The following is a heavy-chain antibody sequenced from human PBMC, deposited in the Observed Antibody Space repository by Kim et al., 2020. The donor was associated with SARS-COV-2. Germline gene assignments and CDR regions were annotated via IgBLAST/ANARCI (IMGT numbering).Heavy chain of an antibody. Sequence: SETLSLTCTVSGGSISSSSYYWGWIRQPPGKGLEWIGSIYYSGSTYYNPSLKSRVTISVDTSKNQFSLKLSSVTAADTAVYYCARHGMYYDILTGYFTPYYFDYWGQGTLVTVSS. CDR2: IYYSGST. V-gene: IGHV4-39*01. J-gene: IGHJ4*02. CDR1: GGSISSSSYY. CDR3: ARHGMYYDILTGYFTPYYFDY. D-gene: IGHD3-9*01.